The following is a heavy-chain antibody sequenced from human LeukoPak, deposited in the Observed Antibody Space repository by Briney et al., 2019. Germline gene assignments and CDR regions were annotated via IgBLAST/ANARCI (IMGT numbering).Heavy chain of an antibody. CDR3: ARKRGYSYGYLFYFDY. J-gene: IGHJ4*02. CDR1: GVSISSSNW. Sequence: PSGTLSLTCAVSGVSISSSNWWSWVRQPPGKGLEWIGEIYHSGSTNYNPSLKSRVTISVDKSKNQFSLKLSSVTAADTAVYYCARKRGYSYGYLFYFDYWGQGTLVTVSS. D-gene: IGHD5-18*01. V-gene: IGHV4-4*02. CDR2: IYHSGST.